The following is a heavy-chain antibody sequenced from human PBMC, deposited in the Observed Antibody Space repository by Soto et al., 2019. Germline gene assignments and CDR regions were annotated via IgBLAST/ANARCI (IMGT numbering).Heavy chain of an antibody. CDR2: IIPIFGTA. V-gene: IGHV1-69*13. CDR3: AGGEGTADYYYGMDV. D-gene: IGHD2-21*01. CDR1: GGTFSSYA. Sequence: ASVKVSCKASGGTFSSYAISWVRQAPGQGLEWMGGIIPIFGTANYAQKFQGRVTITADESTSTAYMELSSLRSEDTAVYYCAGGEGTADYYYGMDVWGQGTTVTVSS. J-gene: IGHJ6*02.